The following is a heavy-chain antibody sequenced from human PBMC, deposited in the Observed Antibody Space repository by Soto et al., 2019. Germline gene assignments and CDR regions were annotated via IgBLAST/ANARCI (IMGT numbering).Heavy chain of an antibody. CDR3: ARDTMVRGVIGGRFDP. V-gene: IGHV4-31*03. Sequence: QVQLQESGPGLVKPSQTLSLTCTVSGGSISSGGYYWSWIRQHPGKGLEWIGYIYYSGSTYYNPSLKSRVTISVDTYKNQFSLKLSSVTAADTAVYYCARDTMVRGVIGGRFDPWGQGTLVTVSS. CDR2: IYYSGST. CDR1: GGSISSGGYY. D-gene: IGHD3-10*01. J-gene: IGHJ5*02.